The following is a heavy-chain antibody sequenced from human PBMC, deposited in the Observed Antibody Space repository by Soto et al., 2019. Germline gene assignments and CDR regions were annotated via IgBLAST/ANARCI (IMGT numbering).Heavy chain of an antibody. J-gene: IGHJ4*02. V-gene: IGHV4-39*01. CDR2: IYYTGTT. CDR3: GRGLRWTRSFNF. D-gene: IGHD3-10*01. Sequence: SETLSLTCSVSGGYISSTSYYWGWIRHSPGTALEWIASIYYTGTTYYNPSLKGRVAISVDTSKTQVSLKVNSVTAADTAVYYCGRGLRWTRSFNFWGQGTLVTVPS. CDR1: GGYISSTSYY.